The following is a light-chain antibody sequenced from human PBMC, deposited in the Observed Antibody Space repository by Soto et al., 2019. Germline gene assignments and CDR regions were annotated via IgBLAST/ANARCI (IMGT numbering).Light chain of an antibody. CDR3: QNYNSAPYT. CDR1: QGISNY. V-gene: IGKV1-27*01. CDR2: AAS. J-gene: IGKJ2*01. Sequence: DIQMTQSPSSLSASVGDSATITCRASQGISNYLAWYQHKPGKVPKLLIYAASTMQSGVPSRFSGSGSGTDFTLTISSLQPEDVATYYCQNYNSAPYTFGQGTKLEIK.